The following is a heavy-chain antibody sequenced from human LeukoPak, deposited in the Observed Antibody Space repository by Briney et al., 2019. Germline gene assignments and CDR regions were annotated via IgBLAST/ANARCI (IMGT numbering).Heavy chain of an antibody. CDR2: ISSSSSNI. CDR1: GFTFSYYS. J-gene: IGHJ4*02. CDR3: ARGTTAIYGDYFYFDY. D-gene: IGHD4-17*01. Sequence: GGSLRLSCAASGFTFSYYSMNWVRQAPGKGLEWVSYISSSSSNIYYADSVKGRFTISRDNAKNSLYLQMNSLRDEDTAVYYCARGTTAIYGDYFYFDYWGQGTLVTVSS. V-gene: IGHV3-48*02.